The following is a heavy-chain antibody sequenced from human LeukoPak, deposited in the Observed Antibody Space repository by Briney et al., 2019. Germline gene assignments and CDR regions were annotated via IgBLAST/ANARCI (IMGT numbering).Heavy chain of an antibody. D-gene: IGHD6-13*01. CDR2: INHSGST. V-gene: IGHV4-34*01. CDR1: GFTFSSYA. CDR3: ARVPGYSSRTNWFDP. Sequence: GSLRLSCAASGFTFSSYAMSWVRQPPGKGLEWIGEINHSGSTNYNPSLKSRVTISVDTSKNQFSLKLSSVTAADTAVYYCARVPGYSSRTNWFDPWGQGTLVTVSS. J-gene: IGHJ5*02.